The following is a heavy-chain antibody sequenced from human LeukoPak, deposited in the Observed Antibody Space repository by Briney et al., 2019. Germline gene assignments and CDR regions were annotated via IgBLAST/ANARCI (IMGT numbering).Heavy chain of an antibody. Sequence: GGSLRLSCAASGFTVSSNYMSWVRQAPGKGLEWVSVIYSGGSTYYADSVKGRFTISRDNSKNTLYLQMNSLRAEDTAVYYCAGAGYYYYYGMDVWGQGTTVTVSS. CDR2: IYSGGST. CDR3: AGAGYYYYYGMDV. J-gene: IGHJ6*02. V-gene: IGHV3-53*01. CDR1: GFTVSSNY.